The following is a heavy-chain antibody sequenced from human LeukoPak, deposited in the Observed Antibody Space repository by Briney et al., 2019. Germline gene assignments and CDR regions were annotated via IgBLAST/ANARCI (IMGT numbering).Heavy chain of an antibody. CDR2: ISAYNGNT. CDR1: GYTFTSYG. V-gene: IGHV1-18*01. CDR3: ARERSYGGLSGGMDV. D-gene: IGHD4-23*01. J-gene: IGHJ6*02. Sequence: VASVTVSCKASGYTFTSYGISWVRQAPGQGLEWMGWISAYNGNTNYAQKLQGRVTMTTDTSTSTAYMELRSLRSDDTAVYYCARERSYGGLSGGMDVWGQGTTVTVSS.